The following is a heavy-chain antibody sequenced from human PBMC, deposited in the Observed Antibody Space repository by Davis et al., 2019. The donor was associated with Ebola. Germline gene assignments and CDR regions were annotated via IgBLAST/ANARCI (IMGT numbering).Heavy chain of an antibody. CDR3: TSTLTSFDY. CDR1: GFTFSSYG. V-gene: IGHV3-33*01. J-gene: IGHJ4*02. CDR2: IWYDGSNK. Sequence: GGSLRLSCAASGFTFSSYGMHWVRQAPGKGLEWVAVIWYDGSNKYYADSVKGRFTISRDNSKNTLYLQMNSLKTEDTAVYYCTSTLTSFDYWGQGTLVTVSS.